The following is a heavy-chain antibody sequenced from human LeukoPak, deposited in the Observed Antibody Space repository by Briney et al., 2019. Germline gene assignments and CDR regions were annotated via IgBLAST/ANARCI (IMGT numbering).Heavy chain of an antibody. CDR1: GYTFTGYY. J-gene: IGHJ4*02. D-gene: IGHD6-13*01. Sequence: ASVKVSCKASGYTFTGYYMHWVRQAPGQGLEWMGWINPNSGGTNYAQKFQGRVTMTRDTSISTAYMELSRLRSDDTAVYYCARGQAAGPGFGYPVPKNWGQGTLVTVSS. V-gene: IGHV1-2*02. CDR2: INPNSGGT. CDR3: ARGQAAGPGFGYPVPKN.